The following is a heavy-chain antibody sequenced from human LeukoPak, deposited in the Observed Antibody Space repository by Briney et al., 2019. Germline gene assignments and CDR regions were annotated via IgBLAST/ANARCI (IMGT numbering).Heavy chain of an antibody. CDR2: ISSDSSYI. Sequence: GGSLRLSCAASGFTFSSYIMNWVRQAPGKGLEWVSSISSDSSYIYYADSVKGRFTISRDNAKNSLYLQMNSLRAEDTAVYYCAKFKGHYGDSEYYFDYWGQGTLVTVSS. J-gene: IGHJ4*02. CDR1: GFTFSSYI. CDR3: AKFKGHYGDSEYYFDY. V-gene: IGHV3-21*01. D-gene: IGHD3-10*01.